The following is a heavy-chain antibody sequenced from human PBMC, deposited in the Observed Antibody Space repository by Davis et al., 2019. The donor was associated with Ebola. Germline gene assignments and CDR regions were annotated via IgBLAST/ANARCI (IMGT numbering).Heavy chain of an antibody. V-gene: IGHV4-39*01. D-gene: IGHD4-17*01. CDR1: GGSISSSSYY. Sequence: MPSETLSLTCTVSGGSISSSSYYWGWIRQPPGKGLEWIGSIYYSGSTYYNPSLKSRVTISVDTSKNQFSLKLSSVTAADTAVYYCARRRYGDYYYYGMDVWGQGTTVTVSS. CDR3: ARRRYGDYYYYGMDV. J-gene: IGHJ6*02. CDR2: IYYSGST.